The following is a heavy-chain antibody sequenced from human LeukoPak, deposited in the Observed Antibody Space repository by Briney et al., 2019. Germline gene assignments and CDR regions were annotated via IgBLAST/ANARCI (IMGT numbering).Heavy chain of an antibody. V-gene: IGHV3-21*01. CDR3: ARGPGSGRNYNWFDP. J-gene: IGHJ5*02. CDR2: ISGSSSSI. Sequence: PGGSLRLSCAASGFTFSSYSMNWVRQAPGKGLEWVSSISGSSSSIYYADSVKGRFTISRDNAKNSLYLQMNSLRAEDTVVYYCARGPGSGRNYNWFDPWGQGTLVTVSS. CDR1: GFTFSSYS. D-gene: IGHD3-10*01.